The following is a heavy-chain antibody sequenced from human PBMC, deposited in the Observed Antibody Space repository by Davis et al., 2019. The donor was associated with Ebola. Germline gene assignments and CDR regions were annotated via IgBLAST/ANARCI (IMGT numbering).Heavy chain of an antibody. CDR3: ARGLRFRGWPFDY. Sequence: MPSETLSLTCTVSGGSISSGGYYWSWIRQPPGKGLEWIGEVNHSGSTNYNPSLKSRVTISVDTSKNQFSLKLSSVTAADTAVYYCARGLRFRGWPFDYWGQGTLVTVSS. J-gene: IGHJ4*02. D-gene: IGHD6-19*01. CDR2: VNHSGST. CDR1: GGSISSGGYY. V-gene: IGHV4-39*07.